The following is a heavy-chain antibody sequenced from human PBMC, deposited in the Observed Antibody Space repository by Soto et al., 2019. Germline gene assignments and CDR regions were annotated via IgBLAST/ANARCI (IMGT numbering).Heavy chain of an antibody. CDR2: ISYDVSNK. CDR1: GFTFSSYA. J-gene: IGHJ6*02. D-gene: IGHD2-8*01. V-gene: IGHV3-30-3*01. CDR3: ARGIVLMVYASTMDV. Sequence: PWGSLRLSCAASGFTFSSYAMHCVRQAPCKGLEWVAVISYDVSNKYYADSVKGRFTISRDNSKNTLYLQMNSLRAEDTAVYYCARGIVLMVYASTMDVWGQGTTVTVSS.